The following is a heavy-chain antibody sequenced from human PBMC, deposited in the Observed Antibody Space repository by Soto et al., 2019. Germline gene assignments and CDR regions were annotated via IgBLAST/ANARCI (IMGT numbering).Heavy chain of an antibody. V-gene: IGHV3-30-3*01. D-gene: IGHD3-10*01. J-gene: IGHJ6*02. CDR2: ISYDGSNK. CDR1: GFTFSSYA. CDR3: ARDLPEVHYYGMDV. Sequence: GGSLRLSCAASGFTFSSYAMHWVRQAPGKGLEWVAVISYDGSNKYYADSVKGRFTISRDNSKNTLYLQMNSLRAEDTAVYYCARDLPEVHYYGMDVWGQGTTVTVSS.